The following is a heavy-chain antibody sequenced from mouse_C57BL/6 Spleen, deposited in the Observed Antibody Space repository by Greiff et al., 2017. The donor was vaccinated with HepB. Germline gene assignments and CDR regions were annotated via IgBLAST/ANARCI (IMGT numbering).Heavy chain of an antibody. D-gene: IGHD2-4*01. CDR2: IHPNSGST. J-gene: IGHJ4*01. Sequence: QVQLQQPGAELVKPGASVKLSCKASGYTFTSYWMHWVKQRPGQGLEWIGMIHPNSGSTNYHEKFKSKATLTVDKSSSKAYMQLSSLTSEDSAVYYCARIYYDYDGYAMDYWGQGTSVTVSS. CDR1: GYTFTSYW. V-gene: IGHV1-64*01. CDR3: ARIYYDYDGYAMDY.